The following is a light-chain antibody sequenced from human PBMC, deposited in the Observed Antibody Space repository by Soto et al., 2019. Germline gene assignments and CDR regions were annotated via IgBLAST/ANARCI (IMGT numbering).Light chain of an antibody. Sequence: EIVMTPSPASLSVTPGERATLSCRASQNVNNNFVAWYQQKPGQAPSLLIYGVSDRATGVPDRFSGSGSGTDFTLTISRLEPEDFAVYYCQQHGASITFGGGTKVDIK. CDR2: GVS. CDR3: QQHGASIT. J-gene: IGKJ4*01. V-gene: IGKV3-20*01. CDR1: QNVNNNF.